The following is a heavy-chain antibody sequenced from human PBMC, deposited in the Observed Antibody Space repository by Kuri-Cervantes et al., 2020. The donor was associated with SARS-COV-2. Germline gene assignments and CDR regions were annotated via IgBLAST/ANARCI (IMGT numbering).Heavy chain of an antibody. CDR1: GGTFSSYA. Sequence: SVKVSCKASGGTFSSYAISWVRQAPGQGLEWMGGIIPIFGTANYAQKFQGRVTMTEDTSTDTAYMELSSLRSEDTAVYYCATDKKEFLDFWGQGTLVTVSS. CDR3: ATDKKEFLDF. V-gene: IGHV1-69*06. J-gene: IGHJ4*02. D-gene: IGHD3-10*01. CDR2: IIPIFGTA.